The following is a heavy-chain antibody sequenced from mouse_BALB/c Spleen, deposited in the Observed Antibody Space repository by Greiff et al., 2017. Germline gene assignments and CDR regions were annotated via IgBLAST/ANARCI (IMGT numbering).Heavy chain of an antibody. J-gene: IGHJ1*01. V-gene: IGHV5-17*02. Sequence: DVKLVESGGGLVQPGGSRKLSCEASGFTFSSFGMHWVRQAPEKGLEWVAYISSGSSTIYYADTVKGRFTISRDNPKNTLFLQMTSLRSEDTAMYYCARAGYYGSYDVWGAGTTVTVSS. CDR2: ISSGSSTI. D-gene: IGHD1-1*01. CDR3: ARAGYYGSYDV. CDR1: GFTFSSFG.